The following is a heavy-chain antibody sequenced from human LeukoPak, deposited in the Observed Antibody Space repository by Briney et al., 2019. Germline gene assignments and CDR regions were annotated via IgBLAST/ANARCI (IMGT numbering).Heavy chain of an antibody. V-gene: IGHV4-34*01. Sequence: TSETLSLTCAVYGGSFSGYYWSWIRQPPGKGLEWIGEINHSGSTNYNPSLKSRVTISVDTSKNQFSLKLSSVTAADTAVYYCARSTYYYDSSGDNDAFDIWGQGTMVTVSS. CDR2: INHSGST. CDR3: ARSTYYYDSSGDNDAFDI. D-gene: IGHD3-22*01. CDR1: GGSFSGYY. J-gene: IGHJ3*02.